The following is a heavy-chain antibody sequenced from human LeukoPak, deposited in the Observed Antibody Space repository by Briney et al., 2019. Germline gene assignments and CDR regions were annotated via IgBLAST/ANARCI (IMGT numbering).Heavy chain of an antibody. CDR1: GFTFSTYG. D-gene: IGHD2-21*01. V-gene: IGHV3-23*01. CDR3: AKVFSRSSPIYYFDY. J-gene: IGHJ4*02. CDR2: ISGSGGST. Sequence: GGSLRLSCAASGFTFSTYGMTWVRQAPGKGLEWVSSISGSGGSTYYADSVKGRVTVSRDNSKSTLFLQMNSLRAEDTAVYYCAKVFSRSSPIYYFDYWGQGTLVTVSS.